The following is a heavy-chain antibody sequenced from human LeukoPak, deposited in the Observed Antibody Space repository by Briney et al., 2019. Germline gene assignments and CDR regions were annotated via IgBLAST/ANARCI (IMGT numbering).Heavy chain of an antibody. J-gene: IGHJ4*02. Sequence: GSLRLSCAASGFTFSNYGMSWVRQPPGKGLEWIGEIYHSGSTNYNPSLKSRVTISVDKSKNQFSLKLSSVTAADTAVYYCARGSIAMVRGVPDYWGQGTLVTVSS. CDR2: IYHSGST. CDR1: GFTFSNYGM. CDR3: ARGSIAMVRGVPDY. D-gene: IGHD3-10*01. V-gene: IGHV4-4*02.